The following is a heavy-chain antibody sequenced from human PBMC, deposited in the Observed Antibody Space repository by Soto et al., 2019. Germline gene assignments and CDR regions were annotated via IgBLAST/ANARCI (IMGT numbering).Heavy chain of an antibody. CDR1: GGSVSSGSYY. D-gene: IGHD5-18*01. CDR2: IYYSGST. Sequence: QVQLQESGPGLVKPSETLSLTCTVSGGSVSSGSYYWSWIRQPPGKGLEWMGYIYYSGSTNYNPSLKSRVTISVDTSKNQFSLKLSSVTAADMAVYYCARISGYSYGLPPYFDYWGQGTLVTVSS. V-gene: IGHV4-61*01. J-gene: IGHJ4*02. CDR3: ARISGYSYGLPPYFDY.